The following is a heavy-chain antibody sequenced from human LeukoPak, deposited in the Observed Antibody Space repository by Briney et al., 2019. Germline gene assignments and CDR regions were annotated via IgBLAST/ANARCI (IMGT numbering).Heavy chain of an antibody. V-gene: IGHV3-30*02. D-gene: IGHD4-17*01. CDR3: AKENTVTTSFDY. J-gene: IGHJ4*02. CDR2: IRYDGSNK. Sequence: GGSLRLSCAASGFTFSSYGMHWVRQAPGKGLEWVAFIRYDGSNKYYADSVKGRFTISRDNSKNTLYLQMNSLRAEDTAVYYCAKENTVTTSFDYWGQGTRVTVSS. CDR1: GFTFSSYG.